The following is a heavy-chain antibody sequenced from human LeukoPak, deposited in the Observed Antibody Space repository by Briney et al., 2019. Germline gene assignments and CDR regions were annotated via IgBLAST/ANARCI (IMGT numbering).Heavy chain of an antibody. CDR3: ARGPGPADDGGGYCFDY. V-gene: IGHV1-46*01. CDR1: GYTFTSYY. D-gene: IGHD3-22*01. Sequence: GATVKVSCKASGYTFTSYYLYWVRHAPGQGLEWMGVINPSGGSTTSAQKFQGRVTMTRDTSTSTVYMELRSLRSEDTAVYYCARGPGPADDGGGYCFDYWGQGTLVTVSS. J-gene: IGHJ4*02. CDR2: INPSGGST.